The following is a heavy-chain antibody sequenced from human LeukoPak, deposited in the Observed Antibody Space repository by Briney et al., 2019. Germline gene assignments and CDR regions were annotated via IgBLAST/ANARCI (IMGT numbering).Heavy chain of an antibody. CDR1: GFAFSVYA. CDR3: AKPISGGLAVTADWFHP. V-gene: IGHV3-23*01. CDR2: TNANSGTT. Sequence: GGSLRLSCTASGFAFSVYAMGWLRQPAGKVLEWVSTTNANSGTTSYAASVRGRFTISRDNSKNTLYLQLNTLRADDTATYYCAKPISGGLAVTADWFHPWGQGTLVVVSS. D-gene: IGHD6-19*01. J-gene: IGHJ5*01.